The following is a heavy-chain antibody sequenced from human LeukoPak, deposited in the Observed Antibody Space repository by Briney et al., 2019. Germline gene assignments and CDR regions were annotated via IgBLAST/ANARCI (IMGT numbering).Heavy chain of an antibody. D-gene: IGHD3-22*01. V-gene: IGHV5-51*01. J-gene: IGHJ4*02. CDR3: ARVIDSSGYYYQLDY. CDR1: GYSFTSYW. CDR2: IYPGDSDT. Sequence: GESLKISCKGSGYSFTSYWIGWVRQMPGKGLEWMGIIYPGDSDTRYSPSFQGQVTISADKSISTAYLQWSSLKASDTAMYYCARVIDSSGYYYQLDYWGQGTLVTVSS.